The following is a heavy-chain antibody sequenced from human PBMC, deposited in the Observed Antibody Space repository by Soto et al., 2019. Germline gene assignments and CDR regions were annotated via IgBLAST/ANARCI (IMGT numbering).Heavy chain of an antibody. CDR1: GFTFTSYA. Sequence: PGGSLRLSCAASGFTFTSYAMTWVRQAPGKGLEWVSAISGSGGSTYYADSVKGRFTISRDNSKNTLNLQMNSLRAEDTAVYYCAKATYYYDSSGYYPFDYWGQGTLVTVSS. J-gene: IGHJ4*02. V-gene: IGHV3-23*01. D-gene: IGHD3-22*01. CDR2: ISGSGGST. CDR3: AKATYYYDSSGYYPFDY.